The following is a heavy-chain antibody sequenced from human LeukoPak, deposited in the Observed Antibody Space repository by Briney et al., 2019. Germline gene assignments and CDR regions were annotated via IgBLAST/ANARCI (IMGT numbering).Heavy chain of an antibody. D-gene: IGHD4-23*01. CDR2: VSTYNGDT. Sequence: ASVKVSCKASGYTFTKNAMNWVRQAPGQGLEWMGWVSTYNGDTKYAQNFQDRVTMTRDTSTTTVYMELRGLRSVDTAVYYCARDGGAPGPIYGDYWGQGTPVTVSS. J-gene: IGHJ4*02. CDR3: ARDGGAPGPIYGDY. CDR1: GYTFTKNA. V-gene: IGHV1-18*01.